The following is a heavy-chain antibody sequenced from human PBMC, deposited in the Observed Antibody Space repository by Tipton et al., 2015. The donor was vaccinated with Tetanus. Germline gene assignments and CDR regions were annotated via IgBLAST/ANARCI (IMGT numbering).Heavy chain of an antibody. CDR1: GYTFTHYY. V-gene: IGHV1-46*04. CDR2: IYPSDGST. Sequence: QLVQSGPEVKKPGASVKVSCKTSGYTFTHYYLHWVRQAPGQGLEWMGMIYPSDGSTSYAQKLQGRVTFTADESTNTAYMELSSLISEDTAVYYCARAPNRISRAYDSWGQGTQITVSS. J-gene: IGHJ5*01. D-gene: IGHD1-14*01. CDR3: ARAPNRISRAYDS.